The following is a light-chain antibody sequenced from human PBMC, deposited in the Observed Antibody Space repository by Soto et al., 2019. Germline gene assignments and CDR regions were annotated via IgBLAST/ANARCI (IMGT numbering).Light chain of an antibody. CDR2: DTS. Sequence: MTQSPATLSASPGDGATLSCQASQGIGNNLTWYQHKPGQAPRLLIYDTSAWATGVPARFSGSRSGTEFTLTINSLQSEDIAAYYCQRYDNWPLTFGGGTKVDIK. CDR1: QGIGNN. J-gene: IGKJ4*01. CDR3: QRYDNWPLT. V-gene: IGKV3-15*01.